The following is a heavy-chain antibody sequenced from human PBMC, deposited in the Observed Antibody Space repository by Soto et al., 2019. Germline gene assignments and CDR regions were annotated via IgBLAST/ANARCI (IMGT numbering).Heavy chain of an antibody. CDR2: INAGNGNT. CDR1: GYTFTSYA. J-gene: IGHJ4*02. D-gene: IGHD6-6*01. Sequence: GASVKVSCKASGYTFTSYAMHWVRQAPGQRLEWMGWINAGNGNTKYSQKFQGRVTITRDTSASTAYMELSSLRSEDTAVYYCARTPRYCCSSPDQLFDFWGQGTLVTVSS. V-gene: IGHV1-3*01. CDR3: ARTPRYCCSSPDQLFDF.